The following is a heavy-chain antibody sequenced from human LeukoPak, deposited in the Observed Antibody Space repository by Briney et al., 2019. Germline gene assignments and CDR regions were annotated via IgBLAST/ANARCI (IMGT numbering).Heavy chain of an antibody. Sequence: PGGSLRLSCAASGFTFSSYDMHWVRQAPGKGLEWVAFIRYDGSNKYYADSVKGRFTISRDNSKNTLYLQMNSLRAEDTAVYYCAKDQFVVVPATDAFDIWGQGTMVTVSS. CDR3: AKDQFVVVPATDAFDI. V-gene: IGHV3-30*02. D-gene: IGHD2-2*01. CDR2: IRYDGSNK. J-gene: IGHJ3*02. CDR1: GFTFSSYD.